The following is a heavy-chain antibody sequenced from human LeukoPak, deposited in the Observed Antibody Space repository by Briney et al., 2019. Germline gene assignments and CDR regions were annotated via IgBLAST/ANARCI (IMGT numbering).Heavy chain of an antibody. CDR1: GFTFSSYA. V-gene: IGHV3-21*06. CDR2: ISSSSSNI. CDR3: ARDSSGYYRYFDY. J-gene: IGHJ4*02. Sequence: PGGSLRLSCAASGFTFSSYAMTWVRQAPGKGLEWVSSISSSSSNIYYADSMKGRLTISRDNAKNLLYLQMNSLRAEDTAVYYCARDSSGYYRYFDYWGQGSLVTVSS. D-gene: IGHD3-22*01.